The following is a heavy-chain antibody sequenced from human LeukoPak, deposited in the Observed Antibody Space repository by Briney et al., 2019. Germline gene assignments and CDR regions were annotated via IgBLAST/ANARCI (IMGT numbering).Heavy chain of an antibody. CDR1: GYTLTELS. J-gene: IGHJ5*02. D-gene: IGHD6-19*01. CDR3: ARGDIAVAENWFDP. Sequence: ASVKVSCKVSGYTLTELSMHWVRQAPGKGLEWMGGFDPEDGETIYAQKFQGRVTMTTDTSTSTAYMELRSLRSDDTAVYYCARGDIAVAENWFDPWGQGTLVTVSS. V-gene: IGHV1-24*01. CDR2: FDPEDGET.